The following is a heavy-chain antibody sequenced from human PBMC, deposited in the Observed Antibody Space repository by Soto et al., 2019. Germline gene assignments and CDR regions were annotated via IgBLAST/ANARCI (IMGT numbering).Heavy chain of an antibody. CDR3: AIDRWELGTPDY. CDR1: GFTFSDYA. CDR2: ISNDGTKK. Sequence: PGGSLRLSCAASGFTFSDYAIHWVRQAPGEGLEWVAVISNDGTKKFYADYVKGRFTISRDNSRKALYLQMNSLRADDTALYYCAIDRWELGTPDYWGQGTLVTVSS. J-gene: IGHJ4*02. V-gene: IGHV3-30*04. D-gene: IGHD1-26*01.